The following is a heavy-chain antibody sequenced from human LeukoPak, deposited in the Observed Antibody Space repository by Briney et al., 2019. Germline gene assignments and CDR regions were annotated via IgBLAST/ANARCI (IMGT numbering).Heavy chain of an antibody. V-gene: IGHV5-51*01. CDR1: GYSFTSYW. CDR2: IYPGDSDT. J-gene: IGHJ3*02. Sequence: GESLEISCEGAGYSFTSYWIGWARPMAGKGVEWMGIIYPGDSDTRYSPSFQGQVTISADKSISTAYLQWSSLKASDTAMYYCARRRDAFDIWGQGTMVTVSS. CDR3: ARRRDAFDI.